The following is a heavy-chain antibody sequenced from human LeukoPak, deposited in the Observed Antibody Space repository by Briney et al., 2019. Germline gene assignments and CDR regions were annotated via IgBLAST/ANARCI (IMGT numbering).Heavy chain of an antibody. J-gene: IGHJ4*02. CDR2: ISGSGGST. D-gene: IGHD6-13*01. V-gene: IGHV3-23*01. Sequence: GGSLRLSCAASGFTFSSYAMSWVRQAPGKGLEWVSAISGSGGSTYYADSVRGRFTISRDNSKNTLYLQMNSLRAEDTAVYYCAKGEIAAAGMKTFDYWGQGTLVTVSS. CDR3: AKGEIAAAGMKTFDY. CDR1: GFTFSSYA.